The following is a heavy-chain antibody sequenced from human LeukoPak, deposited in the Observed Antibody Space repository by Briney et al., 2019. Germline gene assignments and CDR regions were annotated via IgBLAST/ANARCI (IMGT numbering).Heavy chain of an antibody. CDR1: GFTFTSYA. CDR3: ARVDYGDYGFDY. Sequence: GGSLRLSCAASGFTFTSYAMNWVRQAPGKGLEWVSGVSGSGGSTYYADSVKGRFTISRDNSKNTLYLQMNSLRAEDTAVYYCARVDYGDYGFDYWGQGTLVTVSS. CDR2: VSGSGGST. J-gene: IGHJ4*02. D-gene: IGHD4-17*01. V-gene: IGHV3-23*01.